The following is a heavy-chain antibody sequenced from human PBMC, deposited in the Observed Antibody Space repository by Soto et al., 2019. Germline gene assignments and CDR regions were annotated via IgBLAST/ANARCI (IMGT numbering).Heavy chain of an antibody. V-gene: IGHV1-8*01. D-gene: IGHD6-25*01. CDR1: GYTFGNND. CDR2: MNPNSGNT. CDR3: ARDPRGYFDP. J-gene: IGHJ5*02. Sequence: ASVKVSCKASGYTFGNNDISWVRQATGQGLEWMGWMNPNSGNTGYAQKFQGRVSMTRNTSITTAYLELSSLRSDDTAVYYCARDPRGYFDPWGQGTLVTVSS.